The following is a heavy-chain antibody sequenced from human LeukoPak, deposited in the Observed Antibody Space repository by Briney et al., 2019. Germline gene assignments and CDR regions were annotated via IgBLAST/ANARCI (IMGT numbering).Heavy chain of an antibody. Sequence: GGSLRLSCAASGFTFSSYAMSWVRQAPGKGLEWVAAISGSGGSTYYADSVKGRFTIPRDNSKNTLYLQMNRLRAQDTAVYDCAKPQGPHIVVVTAIPPEYFQHWGQGTLVTVSS. D-gene: IGHD2-21*02. CDR3: AKPQGPHIVVVTAIPPEYFQH. CDR2: ISGSGGST. J-gene: IGHJ1*01. V-gene: IGHV3-23*01. CDR1: GFTFSSYA.